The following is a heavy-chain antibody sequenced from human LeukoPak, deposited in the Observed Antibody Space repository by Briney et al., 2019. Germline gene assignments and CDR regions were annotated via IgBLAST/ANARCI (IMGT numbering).Heavy chain of an antibody. CDR3: ARDMVGYSYGYYP. CDR2: ISSSSSYI. J-gene: IGHJ5*02. Sequence: GGSLRLSCAASGFTFSSYSMNWVRQAPGKGLEWVSSISSSSSYIYYADSVKGRFTISRDNAKNSLYLQMNGLRAEDTAVYYCARDMVGYSYGYYPWGQGTLVTVSS. D-gene: IGHD5-18*01. CDR1: GFTFSSYS. V-gene: IGHV3-21*01.